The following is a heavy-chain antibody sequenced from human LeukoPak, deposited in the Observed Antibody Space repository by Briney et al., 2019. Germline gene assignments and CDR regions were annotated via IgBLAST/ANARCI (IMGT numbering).Heavy chain of an antibody. CDR2: ISGSGGST. D-gene: IGHD6-19*01. Sequence: GGSLRLSCAASGFTFSSYAMSWVRQAPGKGLEWVSGISGSGGSTYYADSVKGRFTISRDNSMNTLYLQMNSLRADDTAVYYCAKDPYSCGWYRLGSWGQGTLVTVSS. V-gene: IGHV3-23*01. CDR1: GFTFSSYA. J-gene: IGHJ5*02. CDR3: AKDPYSCGWYRLGS.